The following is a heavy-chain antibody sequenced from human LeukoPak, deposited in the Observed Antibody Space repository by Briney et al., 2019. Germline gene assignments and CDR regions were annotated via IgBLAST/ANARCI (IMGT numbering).Heavy chain of an antibody. CDR3: ARIRCSPGDDSCYNY. J-gene: IGHJ4*02. D-gene: IGHD2-21*01. CDR2: IYQSKYT. Sequence: PSETLSLTCGVRGVSFSDNYWSCIRQSPGKGLEWIGGIYQSKYTTYNPSLKSRVTIWADTSVNQLSLRVTSVTAADTAIYYCARIRCSPGDDSCYNYWGRGTLVTVSS. CDR1: GVSFSDNY. V-gene: IGHV4-34*01.